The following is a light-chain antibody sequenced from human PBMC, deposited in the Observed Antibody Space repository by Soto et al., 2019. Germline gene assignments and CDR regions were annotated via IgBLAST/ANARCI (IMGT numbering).Light chain of an antibody. V-gene: IGKV4-1*01. J-gene: IGKJ1*01. CDR1: QSVLYSSNNKNY. CDR2: WAS. Sequence: DIVMTQSPDSLAVSLGERATINCKSSQSVLYSSNNKNYLVWYQQKPGQPPKLLIYWASTRESGVPDRFSGSGSGTDFTLTISSLQAEDVAVYYCQQYNNWPRTFGQGTKVDIK. CDR3: QQYNNWPRT.